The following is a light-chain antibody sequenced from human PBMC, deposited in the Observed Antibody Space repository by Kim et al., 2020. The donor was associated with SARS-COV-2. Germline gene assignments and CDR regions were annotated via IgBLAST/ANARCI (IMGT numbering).Light chain of an antibody. CDR1: NIGSKS. CDR2: YDS. Sequence: APGKTARITCGGNNIGSKSVNWYQQKPGQAPVLVIYYDSYRPSGIPERFSGSNSGNTATLTISRVEAGDEADYYCQVWDSSSDPYVFGTGTKVTVL. J-gene: IGLJ1*01. V-gene: IGLV3-21*04. CDR3: QVWDSSSDPYV.